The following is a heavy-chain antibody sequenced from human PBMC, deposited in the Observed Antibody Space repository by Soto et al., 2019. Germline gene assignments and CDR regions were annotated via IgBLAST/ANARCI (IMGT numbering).Heavy chain of an antibody. Sequence: ASVKACSKAFGYTITSYGSPSVRQAPGQRLEWMGWINAANGDTKYSPKFQGRVTITRDTSASTAYMELSSLRSEDTAVYYCVRRHVSATGIDWFDPWGQGTLVTVSS. V-gene: IGHV1-3*01. J-gene: IGHJ5*02. CDR2: INAANGDT. CDR3: VRRHVSATGIDWFDP. D-gene: IGHD6-13*01. CDR1: GYTITSYG.